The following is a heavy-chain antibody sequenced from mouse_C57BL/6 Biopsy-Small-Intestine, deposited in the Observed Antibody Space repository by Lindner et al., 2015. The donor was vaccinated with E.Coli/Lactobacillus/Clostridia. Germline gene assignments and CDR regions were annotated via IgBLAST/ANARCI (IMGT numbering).Heavy chain of an antibody. Sequence: VQLQESGGGLVKPGGSLKLSCAASGFTFSDYGVHWVRQAPERGLEWIAYISTGSDTIYYADTVKGRFTISRDNAKHTLFLQMTSLRSEDTAMYFCARGFFDYWGQGTTLTVSS. J-gene: IGHJ2*01. V-gene: IGHV5-17*01. CDR1: GFTFSDYG. CDR2: ISTGSDTI. CDR3: ARGFFDY.